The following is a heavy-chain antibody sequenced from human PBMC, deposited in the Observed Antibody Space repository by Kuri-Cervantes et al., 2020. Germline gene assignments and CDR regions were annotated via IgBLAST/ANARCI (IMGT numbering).Heavy chain of an antibody. V-gene: IGHV5-51*01. CDR2: IYSGDSDS. CDR1: GYRFSDYW. CDR3: ARQPNYMDV. J-gene: IGHJ6*04. Sequence: KVSCKGSGYRFSDYWIGWVRQMPGKGLEWMGIIYSGDSDSRYSPSFQGQVTMSADKSISTAYLQWSSLKASDTAMYYCARQPNYMDVWGRGTTVTVSS. D-gene: IGHD5-24*01.